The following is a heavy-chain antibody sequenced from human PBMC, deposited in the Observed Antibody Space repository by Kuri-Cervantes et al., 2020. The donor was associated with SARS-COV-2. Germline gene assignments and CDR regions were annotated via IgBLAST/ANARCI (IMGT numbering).Heavy chain of an antibody. CDR3: ARATAMAPYYYYYYYMDV. V-gene: IGHV4-59*12. CDR1: GGSISSYY. CDR2: IYYSGST. J-gene: IGHJ6*03. Sequence: GSLRLSCTVSGGSISSYYWSWIRQPPGKGLEWIGYIYYSGSTNYNPSPKSRVTISVDTSKNQFSLKLSSVTAADTAVYYCARATAMAPYYYYYYYMDVWGKGTTVTVSS. D-gene: IGHD5-18*01.